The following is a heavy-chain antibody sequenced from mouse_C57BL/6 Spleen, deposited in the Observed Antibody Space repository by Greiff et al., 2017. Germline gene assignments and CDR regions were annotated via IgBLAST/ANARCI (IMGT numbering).Heavy chain of an antibody. CDR3: ARCPHYYGSSYDYAMDY. J-gene: IGHJ4*01. Sequence: QVQLQQPGAELVKPGASVKMSCKASGYTFTSYWITWVKQRPGQGLEWIGDIYPGSGSTNYNEKFKSKATLTVDTSSSTAYMQLSSLTSEDSAVYYCARCPHYYGSSYDYAMDYWGQGTSVTVSS. CDR1: GYTFTSYW. V-gene: IGHV1-55*01. CDR2: IYPGSGST. D-gene: IGHD1-1*01.